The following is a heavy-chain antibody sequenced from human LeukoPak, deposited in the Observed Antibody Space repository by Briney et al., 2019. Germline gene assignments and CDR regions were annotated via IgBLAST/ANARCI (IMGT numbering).Heavy chain of an antibody. Sequence: GGSLRLSCAASGFIFSGFDMIWVRQAQGKGLKWIAHIGTSVNAIYYADSVKGRFTISRDNARNSLYLQMDSLGVEDTAVYYCARDSVWFGELLNWGQGALVTVSS. CDR3: ARDSVWFGELLN. J-gene: IGHJ4*02. D-gene: IGHD3-10*01. CDR1: GFIFSGFD. CDR2: IGTSVNAI. V-gene: IGHV3-48*03.